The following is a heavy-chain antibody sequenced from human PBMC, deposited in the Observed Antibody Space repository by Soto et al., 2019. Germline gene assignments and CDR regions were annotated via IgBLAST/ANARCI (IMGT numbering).Heavy chain of an antibody. CDR3: ARGKLWFGEYYYFDY. V-gene: IGHV4-34*01. D-gene: IGHD3-10*01. CDR2: INHSGST. Sequence: QVQLQQWGAGLLKPSETLSLTCAVYGGSFSGYYWSWIRQPPGKGLEWIGEINHSGSTNYNPSLKSRVTISVDTSKNQFSLKLSSVTAADTAVYYCARGKLWFGEYYYFDYWGQGTLVTVSS. CDR1: GGSFSGYY. J-gene: IGHJ4*02.